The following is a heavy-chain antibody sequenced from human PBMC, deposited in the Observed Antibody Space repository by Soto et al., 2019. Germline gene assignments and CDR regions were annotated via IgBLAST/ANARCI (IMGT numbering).Heavy chain of an antibody. V-gene: IGHV1-69*06. CDR2: IIPIFGTA. D-gene: IGHD4-17*01. CDR3: ARRSGYGDYVYFDY. Sequence: SVKVSCKASGGTFSSYAISWVRQAPGQGLEWMGGIIPIFGTANYAQKFQGRVTITADKSTSTAYMELSSLRSEDTAVYYCARRSGYGDYVYFDYWGQGTLVTVSS. J-gene: IGHJ4*02. CDR1: GGTFSSYA.